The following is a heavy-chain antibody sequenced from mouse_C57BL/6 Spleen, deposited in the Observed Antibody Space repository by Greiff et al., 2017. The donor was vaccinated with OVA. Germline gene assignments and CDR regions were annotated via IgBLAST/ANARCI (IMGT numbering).Heavy chain of an antibody. CDR3: ACAEYSGIIYRSWFAY. D-gene: IGHD1-1*01. J-gene: IGHJ3*01. Sequence: VQLQQSGAELVKPGASVKLSCTASGFNIKDYYMHWVKQRTEQGLEWIGRIDPEDGETKYAPKFPGKATITADTSSHTAYIQLSSLTSEDTAVSYCACAEYSGIIYRSWFAYWGQGTLVTVSA. V-gene: IGHV14-2*01. CDR2: IDPEDGET. CDR1: GFNIKDYY.